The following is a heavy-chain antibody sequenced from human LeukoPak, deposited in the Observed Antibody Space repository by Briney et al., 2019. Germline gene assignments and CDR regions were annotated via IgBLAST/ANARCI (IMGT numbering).Heavy chain of an antibody. D-gene: IGHD2-15*01. V-gene: IGHV6-1*01. J-gene: IGHJ4*02. CDR2: TFYRSKSYN. Sequence: SQTLSLTFALSVDSVSSNNAAWHWIRRSPSRGHEWLGRTFYRSKSYNEYGVSVKSRITINPDTSSNQFSLHLNSVTPEDTGVYYCARDGGTVYSIHYWGQGNLVTVSS. CDR1: VDSVSSNNAA. CDR3: ARDGGTVYSIHY.